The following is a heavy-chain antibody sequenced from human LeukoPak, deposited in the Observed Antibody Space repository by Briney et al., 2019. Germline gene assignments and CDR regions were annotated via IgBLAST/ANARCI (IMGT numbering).Heavy chain of an antibody. Sequence: LSLTCTVSGYSITSGYYWGWVRPSPGKGLEWVSYISSSGSTIYYADSAKGRFTISTDNAKNSLYLQMNSLRAEDTAVYYCAELGITMIGGVWGRGTTVTISS. J-gene: IGHJ6*04. V-gene: IGHV3-11*04. CDR2: ISSSGSTI. D-gene: IGHD3-10*02. CDR1: GYSITSGYY. CDR3: AELGITMIGGV.